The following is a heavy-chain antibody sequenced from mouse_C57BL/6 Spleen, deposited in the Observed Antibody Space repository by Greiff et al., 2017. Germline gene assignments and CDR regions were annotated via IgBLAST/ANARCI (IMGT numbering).Heavy chain of an antibody. CDR1: GFTFTDYY. J-gene: IGHJ2*01. V-gene: IGHV7-3*01. CDR3: ARSTVVAPEYYLDY. CDR2: IRNKANGYTT. D-gene: IGHD1-1*01. Sequence: EVHLVESGGGLVQPGGSLSLSCAASGFTFTDYYMSWVRQPPGKALEWLGFIRNKANGYTTEYSASVKGRFTISRDNSQSILYLQMNALRAEDSATYYCARSTVVAPEYYLDYWGQGTTLTVSS.